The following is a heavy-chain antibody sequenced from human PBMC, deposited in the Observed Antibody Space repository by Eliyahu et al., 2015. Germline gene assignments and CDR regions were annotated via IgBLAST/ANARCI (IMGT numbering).Heavy chain of an antibody. CDR2: IYPGDSDI. CDR3: ARLWTRRGFDL. J-gene: IGHJ3*01. Sequence: EVQLVQSXAEVXKPGESLTMSCQGSGYDXTTYWVGXVXQXPGKGLEWMGLIYPGDSDIRYNPSFQGHVTISADKAIRTAYVRWGSLKASDTAIYYCARLWTRRGFDLWGQGTMVTVSS. D-gene: IGHD3/OR15-3a*01. V-gene: IGHV5-51*01. CDR1: GYDXTTYW.